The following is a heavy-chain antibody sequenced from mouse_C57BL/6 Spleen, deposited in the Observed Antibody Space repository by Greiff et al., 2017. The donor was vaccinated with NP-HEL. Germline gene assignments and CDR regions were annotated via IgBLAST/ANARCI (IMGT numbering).Heavy chain of an antibody. CDR1: GYAFSSSW. D-gene: IGHD1-1*01. CDR2: IYPGDGDT. V-gene: IGHV1-82*01. J-gene: IGHJ4*01. CDR3: ARDYYYGSSPSMDY. Sequence: VQRVESGPELVKPGASVKISCKASGYAFSSSWMNWVKQRPGKGLEWIGRIYPGDGDTNYNGKFKGKATLTADKSSSTAYMQLSSLTSEDSAVYFCARDYYYGSSPSMDYWGQGTSVTVSS.